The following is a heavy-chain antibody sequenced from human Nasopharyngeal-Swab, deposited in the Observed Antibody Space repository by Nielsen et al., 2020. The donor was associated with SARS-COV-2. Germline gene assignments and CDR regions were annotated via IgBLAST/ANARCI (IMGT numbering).Heavy chain of an antibody. CDR3: ARDGKALYYDFPESPLDY. Sequence: GGSLRPSCAASGFTFSSYWMHWVRQAPGKGLVWVSRINSDGSSTSYADSVKGRFTISRDNAKNTLYLQMNSLRAEDTAVYYCARDGKALYYDFPESPLDYWGQGTLVTVSS. J-gene: IGHJ4*02. CDR1: GFTFSSYW. D-gene: IGHD3-3*01. V-gene: IGHV3-74*01. CDR2: INSDGSST.